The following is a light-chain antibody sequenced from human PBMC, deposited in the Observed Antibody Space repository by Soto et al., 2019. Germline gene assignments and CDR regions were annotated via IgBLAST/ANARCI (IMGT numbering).Light chain of an antibody. CDR1: EDVDTW. CDR2: AVS. CDR3: QQANGIPRT. V-gene: IGKV1-12*01. Sequence: DLQLTQSPSSVSASVGDRVTITCRASEDVDTWLAWYQQKPGRAPKLLIYAVSSLQNGVPSRFTGSGSGTSFTLTINTLQAEDFATYYCQQANGIPRTFGQGTKV. J-gene: IGKJ1*01.